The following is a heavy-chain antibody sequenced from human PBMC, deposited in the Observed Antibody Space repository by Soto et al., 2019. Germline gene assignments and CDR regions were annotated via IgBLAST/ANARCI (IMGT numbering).Heavy chain of an antibody. D-gene: IGHD3-10*01. V-gene: IGHV4-4*02. CDR2: IYHSGST. J-gene: IGHJ4*02. Sequence: QVQLQESGPGLVKPSGTLSLTCAVSGGSISSSNWWSWVRQPPGKGLEWIGEIYHSGSTNYNPSLKSRVTISVDKSKNQFSLKLSSVTAADTAVYYCARGYSPDVEMVPPYYFDYWGQGTLVTVSS. CDR1: GGSISSSNW. CDR3: ARGYSPDVEMVPPYYFDY.